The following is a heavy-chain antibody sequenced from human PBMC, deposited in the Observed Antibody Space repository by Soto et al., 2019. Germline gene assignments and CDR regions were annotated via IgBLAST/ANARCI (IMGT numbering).Heavy chain of an antibody. V-gene: IGHV1-18*04. D-gene: IGHD3-3*01. CDR2: ISAYNGNT. J-gene: IGHJ5*02. CDR1: GYTFTSYG. Sequence: SVKVSCKASGYTFTSYGISWVRQAPGQGLEWMGWISAYNGNTNYAQKLQGRVTMTTDTSTSTAYMELRSLRSDDTAVYYCARVGNLRFLEWLPYPLNWFDPWGQGTLVTVSS. CDR3: ARVGNLRFLEWLPYPLNWFDP.